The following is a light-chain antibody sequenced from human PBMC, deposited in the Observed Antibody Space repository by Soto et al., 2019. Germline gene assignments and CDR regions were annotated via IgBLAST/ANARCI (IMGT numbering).Light chain of an antibody. CDR1: QSVSSD. V-gene: IGKV3-15*01. CDR2: GAS. J-gene: IGKJ3*01. Sequence: EIVMTQSPATLSVSPGERATLSCRASQSVSSDFAWYQQKPGQAPRLLIYGASSRATGIPARFSGSGSGTEFTLTISSLQSEDFAVYHCQQYNNWPPTIGPGTKV. CDR3: QQYNNWPPT.